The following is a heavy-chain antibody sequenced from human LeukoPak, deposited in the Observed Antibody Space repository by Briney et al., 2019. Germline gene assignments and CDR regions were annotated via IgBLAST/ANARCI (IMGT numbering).Heavy chain of an antibody. V-gene: IGHV3-7*01. Sequence: GGSLRLSCAASGFTFRTYWMSWVRQAPGKGLEWVASINQGGSETYYVESVKGRFTISRDMSNNTLYLQMNNLRVDDTALYYCARDLGLRYGSGTYRFDPWGQGTQVIVSS. CDR1: GFTFRTYW. CDR2: INQGGSET. CDR3: ARDLGLRYGSGTYRFDP. D-gene: IGHD3-10*01. J-gene: IGHJ5*02.